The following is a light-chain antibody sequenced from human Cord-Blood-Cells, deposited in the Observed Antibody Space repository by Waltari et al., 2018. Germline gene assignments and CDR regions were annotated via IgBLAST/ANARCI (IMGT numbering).Light chain of an antibody. Sequence: EIVLTQSSDFPSVTPTEKVILPCRASQGIGSSLHWYQQKPAQSPKLLIKYASQSFSGVPSRFSGSGSGTDFTLTINSLEAEDAATYYCHQSSSLTITFGQGTRLEIK. CDR3: HQSSSLTIT. CDR2: YAS. J-gene: IGKJ5*01. V-gene: IGKV6-21*01. CDR1: QGIGSS.